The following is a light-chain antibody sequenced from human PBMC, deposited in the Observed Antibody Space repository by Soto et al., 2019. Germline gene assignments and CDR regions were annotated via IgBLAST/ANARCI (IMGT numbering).Light chain of an antibody. CDR3: QQSYSTPRT. CDR1: QSISSY. J-gene: IGKJ1*01. CDR2: AAS. Sequence: DIQMTQSPSTLSGTVGDRVTITCRASQSISSYLNWYQQKPGKAPKLLIYAASSLQSGVPSRFSGSVSGTDFTLTISSLQPEDFATYYCQQSYSTPRTFGQGTKVDIK. V-gene: IGKV1-39*01.